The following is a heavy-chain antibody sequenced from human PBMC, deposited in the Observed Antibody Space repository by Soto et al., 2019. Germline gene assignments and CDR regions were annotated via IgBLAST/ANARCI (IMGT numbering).Heavy chain of an antibody. CDR3: ARLVWSYGTWFDP. J-gene: IGHJ5*02. D-gene: IGHD5-18*01. CDR1: GGSISSYY. V-gene: IGHV4-59*08. Sequence: SETLSLTCTVSGGSISSYYWSWIRQPPGKGLEWIGYIYYSGSTNHNPSLKSRVTISVDTSKNQFSLKLSSVTAADTAVHYCARLVWSYGTWFDPWGQGTLVTVSS. CDR2: IYYSGST.